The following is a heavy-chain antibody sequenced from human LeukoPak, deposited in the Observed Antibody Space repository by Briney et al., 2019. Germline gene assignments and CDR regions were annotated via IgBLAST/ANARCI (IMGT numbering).Heavy chain of an antibody. V-gene: IGHV4-39*01. CDR2: IYYSGST. J-gene: IGHJ4*02. Sequence: SETLSLTCTVSGGSISSSSYFWGWIRQPPGKGLEWIGSIYYSGSTYYNPSLKSRVTISVDTSKNQFSLKLSSVTAADTAVYYCATLPLLMYGDNYFDYWGQGTLVTASS. CDR1: GGSISSSSYF. CDR3: ATLPLLMYGDNYFDY. D-gene: IGHD5-12*01.